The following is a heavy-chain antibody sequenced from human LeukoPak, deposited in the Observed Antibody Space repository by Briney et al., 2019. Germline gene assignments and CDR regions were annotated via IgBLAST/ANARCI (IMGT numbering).Heavy chain of an antibody. CDR1: GYSFTSYW. Sequence: GESLKISGKGSGYSFTSYWIGWVRQMPGKGLEWMGIIYPGDSDTRYSPSFQGQVTISADKSISTAYLQWSSLKASDTAMYYCARRPHYYDSSAYAFDIWGQGTMVTVSS. D-gene: IGHD3-22*01. CDR2: IYPGDSDT. J-gene: IGHJ3*02. CDR3: ARRPHYYDSSAYAFDI. V-gene: IGHV5-51*01.